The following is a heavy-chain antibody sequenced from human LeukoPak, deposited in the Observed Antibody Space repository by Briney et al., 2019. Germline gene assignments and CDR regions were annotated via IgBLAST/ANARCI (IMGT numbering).Heavy chain of an antibody. V-gene: IGHV4-59*01. CDR3: ARATYNVYYYYYGMDV. Sequence: PSETLSLTCTVSGGSISSYYWSWIRQPPGKGLGWIGYIYYSGSTNYNPSLRSRVTISVDTSMNQFSLKLSSVTAADTAVYYCARATYNVYYYYYGMDVWGKGTTVTVSS. J-gene: IGHJ6*04. CDR2: IYYSGST. CDR1: GGSISSYY. D-gene: IGHD5-24*01.